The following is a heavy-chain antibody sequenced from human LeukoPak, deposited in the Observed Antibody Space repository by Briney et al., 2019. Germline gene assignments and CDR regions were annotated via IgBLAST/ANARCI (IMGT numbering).Heavy chain of an antibody. Sequence: SQTLSLTCTVSGGSISSGDYDWSWIRQPPGKGLEWIGYIYYSGSTYYNPSLKSRVTISVDTSKNQFSLKLSSVTAADTAVYYCARSGYGVIYYFDYWGQGTLVTVSS. D-gene: IGHD5-18*01. CDR1: GGSISSGDYD. V-gene: IGHV4-30-4*01. CDR3: ARSGYGVIYYFDY. CDR2: IYYSGST. J-gene: IGHJ4*02.